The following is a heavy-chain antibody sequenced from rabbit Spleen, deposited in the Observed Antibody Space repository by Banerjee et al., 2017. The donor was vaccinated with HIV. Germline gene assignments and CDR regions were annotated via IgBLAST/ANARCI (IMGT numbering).Heavy chain of an antibody. V-gene: IGHV1S45*01. CDR2: IYTGSGSA. J-gene: IGHJ4*01. CDR3: ARDYTGAGGYELNL. Sequence: QEQLEESGGDLVKPEGSLTLTCTASGFSFSNNYWMCWVRQAPGKGLEWIACIYTGSGSADYASWVNGRFTISEPSSTTVTLQMTSLTAADTATYFCARDYTGAGGYELNLWGPGTLVTVS. CDR1: GFSFSNNYW. D-gene: IGHD1-1*01.